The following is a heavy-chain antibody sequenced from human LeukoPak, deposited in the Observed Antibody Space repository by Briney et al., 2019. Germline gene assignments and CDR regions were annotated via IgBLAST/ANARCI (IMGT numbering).Heavy chain of an antibody. CDR2: ISSSSSYI. J-gene: IGHJ5*02. Sequence: PGGSLRLSCAASGFTFSSYSMNWVRQAPGKGLEWVSSISSSSSYIYYADSVKGRFTISRDNAKNSLYLQMNSLRAEDTAVYYCARDRTAMVTENTFPWGQGTLVTVSS. D-gene: IGHD5-18*01. V-gene: IGHV3-21*01. CDR3: ARDRTAMVTENTFP. CDR1: GFTFSSYS.